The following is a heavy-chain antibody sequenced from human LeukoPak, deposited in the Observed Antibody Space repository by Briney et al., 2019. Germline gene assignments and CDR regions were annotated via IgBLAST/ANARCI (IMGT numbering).Heavy chain of an antibody. CDR3: ARDLWDYYDSSGYYSIDY. J-gene: IGHJ4*02. Sequence: ASVKVSCTASGYTFTGYHMHWVRQAPGQGLEWMGRINPNSGGTNYAQKFQGRITMTRDTSISTAYMELSRLRSDDTAVYYCARDLWDYYDSSGYYSIDYWGQGTLVTVSS. V-gene: IGHV1-2*06. D-gene: IGHD3-22*01. CDR1: GYTFTGYH. CDR2: INPNSGGT.